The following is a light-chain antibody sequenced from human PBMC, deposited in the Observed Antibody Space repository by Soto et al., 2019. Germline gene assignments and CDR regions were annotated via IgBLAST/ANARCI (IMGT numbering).Light chain of an antibody. V-gene: IGLV2-14*01. J-gene: IGLJ1*01. CDR3: SSYTSSSTRV. CDR1: SSDVGGYNY. CDR2: EVS. Sequence: QSVLTQPASLSGSPGQSITISCNGTSSDVGGYNYVSWYQQHLGKAPKLMIYEVSNRPSGVSNRFSGSKSGNTASLTISGLQAEDEADYYCSSYTSSSTRVFGTGTKVTVL.